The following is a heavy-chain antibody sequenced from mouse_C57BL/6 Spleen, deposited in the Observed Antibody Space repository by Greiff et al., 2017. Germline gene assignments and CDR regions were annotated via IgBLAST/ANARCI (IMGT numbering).Heavy chain of an antibody. CDR2: ISSGGSYT. CDR3: ARSNVRITTGAIDY. J-gene: IGHJ4*01. D-gene: IGHD2-12*01. V-gene: IGHV5-6*01. CDR1: GFTFSSSG. Sequence: EVKLVESGGDLVKPGGSLKLSCAASGFTFSSSGMSWVRQTPDKRLEWVATISSGGSYTYYPDSVKGRFTISRDNAKNTLYLQMSSLKSEVTAMDYEARSNVRITTGAIDYWGQGTSVTVSS.